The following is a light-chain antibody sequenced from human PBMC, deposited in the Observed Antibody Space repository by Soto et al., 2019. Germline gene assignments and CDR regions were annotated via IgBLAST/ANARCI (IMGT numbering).Light chain of an antibody. CDR3: QQSYNTPAPT. J-gene: IGKJ4*01. CDR1: QSINTF. V-gene: IGKV1-39*01. CDR2: GAS. Sequence: DVQMTQSPSSLSASIGDRVSMSCRASQSINTFLNWYQQKPGKAPHLLIYGASNLHSGGPSRFSGTGSGTDFTLTINGPQPDDFATYFCQQSYNTPAPTFGGGTRVDIK.